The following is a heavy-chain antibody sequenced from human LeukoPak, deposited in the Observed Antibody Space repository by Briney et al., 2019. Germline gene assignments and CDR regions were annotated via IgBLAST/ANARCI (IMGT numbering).Heavy chain of an antibody. CDR3: ARHRAAATYYYDSSGYYYGAFDI. Sequence: PSETLSLTCTVSGGSISSSSYYWGWLRQPPGKGLEWIGSIYYSGSTYYNPSLKSRVTISVDTSKNQFSLKLSSVTAADTAVYYCARHRAAATYYYDSSGYYYGAFDIWGQGTMVTVSS. J-gene: IGHJ3*02. D-gene: IGHD3-22*01. V-gene: IGHV4-39*01. CDR2: IYYSGST. CDR1: GGSISSSSYY.